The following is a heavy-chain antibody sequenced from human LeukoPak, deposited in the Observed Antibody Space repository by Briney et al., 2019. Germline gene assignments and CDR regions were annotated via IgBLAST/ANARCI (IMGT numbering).Heavy chain of an antibody. Sequence: SETLSLTCTVSGGSISSGDYYWSWIRQPPGKGLEWIGYIYYSGSTYYNPSLKSRVTISVDTSKNQFSLKLSSVTAADTAVYYCARGIVVVPAAKVGWFGPWGQGTLVTVSS. D-gene: IGHD2-2*01. CDR1: GGSISSGDYY. CDR2: IYYSGST. CDR3: ARGIVVVPAAKVGWFGP. V-gene: IGHV4-30-4*01. J-gene: IGHJ5*02.